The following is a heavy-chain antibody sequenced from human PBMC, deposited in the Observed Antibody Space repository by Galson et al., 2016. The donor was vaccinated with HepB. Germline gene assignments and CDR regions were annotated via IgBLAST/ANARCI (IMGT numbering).Heavy chain of an antibody. CDR2: IDPTGSYP. Sequence: QSGAEVKKPGESLKISCKGSGYTFTNYWITWVRQMPGKGLEWMGSIDPTGSYPDYSPSFKGHVTISVDKSLSTAFLHWSSLKAPDSAIYYCARLAYGSPYSRKYFDEWGQGTLVTVSS. V-gene: IGHV5-10-1*01. CDR3: ARLAYGSPYSRKYFDE. J-gene: IGHJ4*02. CDR1: GYTFTNYW. D-gene: IGHD6-6*01.